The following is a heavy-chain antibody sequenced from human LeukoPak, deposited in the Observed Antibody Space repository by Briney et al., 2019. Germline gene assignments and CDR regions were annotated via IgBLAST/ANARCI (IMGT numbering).Heavy chain of an antibody. CDR2: ISGSGGST. D-gene: IGHD4-17*01. V-gene: IGHV3-23*01. CDR1: GFTFSSYA. CDR3: AKDLFYGDYVFDY. J-gene: IGHJ4*02. Sequence: PGGSLRLSGAASGFTFSSYAMSWVRQAPGKGLEWVSAISGSGGSTYYADSVKGRFTISRDNSKNTLYLQMNSLRAEDTAVYYCAKDLFYGDYVFDYWGQGTLVTVSS.